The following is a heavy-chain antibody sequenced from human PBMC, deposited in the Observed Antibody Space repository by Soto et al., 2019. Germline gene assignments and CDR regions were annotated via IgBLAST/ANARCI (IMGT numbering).Heavy chain of an antibody. CDR1: GDSVSSNSAT. CDR2: TYYRSKWYN. CDR3: ARDGPDSNWFFDY. V-gene: IGHV6-1*01. D-gene: IGHD3-10*01. Sequence: PSQTLSLTCDISGDSVSSNSATWDWIRQSPSRGLEWLGRTYYRSKWYNDYAVSVKSRITINPDTSKNQFSLQVNSATPEDTAVYYCARDGPDSNWFFDYWGQGILVTVSA. J-gene: IGHJ4*02.